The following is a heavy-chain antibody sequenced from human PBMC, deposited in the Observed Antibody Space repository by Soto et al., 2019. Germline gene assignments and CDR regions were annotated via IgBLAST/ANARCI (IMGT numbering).Heavy chain of an antibody. D-gene: IGHD4-17*01. CDR3: ARHPPAQTTVTSLWSLSVSNAYYFDY. J-gene: IGHJ4*02. V-gene: IGHV3-7*01. CDR1: RFTFSSYL. CDR2: IKQDGSEK. Sequence: PGGSLRLSCAASRFTFSSYLLSWVRQAPGKGLEWVANIKQDGSEKYYVDSVKGRFTISRDNAKNSLYLQMNSLRAEDTAVYYCARHPPAQTTVTSLWSLSVSNAYYFDYWGQGTLVTVSS.